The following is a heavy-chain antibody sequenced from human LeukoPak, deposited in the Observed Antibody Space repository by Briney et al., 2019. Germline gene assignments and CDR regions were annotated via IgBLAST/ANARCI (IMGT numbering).Heavy chain of an antibody. V-gene: IGHV4-34*01. D-gene: IGHD3-16*01. Sequence: PSETLSLTCAVYGASFSDSYWSWIRQSPEKGLEWIGEINNSGSTSCNPSLNSRVIMSVDRSKNQLSLRLTSVTAADTAVYYCARGRYGPRLGNWGQGTLVTVSS. J-gene: IGHJ4*02. CDR1: GASFSDSY. CDR2: INNSGST. CDR3: ARGRYGPRLGN.